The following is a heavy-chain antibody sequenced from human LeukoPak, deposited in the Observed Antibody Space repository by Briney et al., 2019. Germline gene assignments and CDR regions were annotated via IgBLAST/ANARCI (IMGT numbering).Heavy chain of an antibody. J-gene: IGHJ6*03. CDR1: GGSISSGGYY. Sequence: SQTLSLTCTVSGGSISSGGYYWSWIRQHPGKGLEWIGYIYYSGSTYYNPSLKSRVTISVDTSKNQFSLKLSSVTAADTAVYYCARAGGGYNSFYYYMDVWGKGTTVTVSS. V-gene: IGHV4-31*03. CDR3: ARAGGGYNSFYYYMDV. D-gene: IGHD5-24*01. CDR2: IYYSGST.